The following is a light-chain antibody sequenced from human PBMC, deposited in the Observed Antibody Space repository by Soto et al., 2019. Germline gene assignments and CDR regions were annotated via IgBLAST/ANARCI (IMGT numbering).Light chain of an antibody. CDR1: SSDVGGYNY. V-gene: IGLV2-11*01. CDR2: DVS. J-gene: IGLJ3*02. CDR3: CSYAGSYSWV. Sequence: QSALTQPRSVSGSPGQSXXXSCTGTSSDVGGYNYVSWYQQHPGKAPKLMIYDVSKRPSGVPDRFSGSKSGNTASLTISGLQAEDEADYYCCSYAGSYSWVFGGGTKVTVL.